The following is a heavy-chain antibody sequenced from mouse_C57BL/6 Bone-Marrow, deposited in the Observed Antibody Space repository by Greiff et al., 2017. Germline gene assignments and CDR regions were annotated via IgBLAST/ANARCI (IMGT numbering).Heavy chain of an antibody. CDR2: IHPNSGIT. CDR1: GYTFTSYW. D-gene: IGHD2-3*01. V-gene: IGHV1-64*01. Sequence: VQLQQPGAELVKPGDSVKLSCKASGYTFTSYWMHWVKQRPGQGLEWIGMIHPNSGITNYTEKFKSKATLTVDKSSSTAYMQLSSLTSEDSAVYDCAIVRGIYDGDLYYAMDYWGQGTSVTVSS. J-gene: IGHJ4*01. CDR3: AIVRGIYDGDLYYAMDY.